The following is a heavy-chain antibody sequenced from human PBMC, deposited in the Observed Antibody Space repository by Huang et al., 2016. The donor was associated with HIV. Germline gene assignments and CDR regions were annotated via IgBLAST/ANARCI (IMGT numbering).Heavy chain of an antibody. V-gene: IGHV3-7*01. J-gene: IGHJ4*02. CDR1: GFPFSSYW. CDR2: RKHDGTEK. D-gene: IGHD3-3*01. CDR3: ARGDYDFWSAYDV. Sequence: EVQLVESGGGLVRPGGSLRLSCAASGFPFSSYWMTWVRQAPGKGLEGVANRKHDGTEKYYVDSVKGRFTISRDNAKISLFLQMNSLGVDDTAVYYCARGDYDFWSAYDVWGQGTLVTVSS.